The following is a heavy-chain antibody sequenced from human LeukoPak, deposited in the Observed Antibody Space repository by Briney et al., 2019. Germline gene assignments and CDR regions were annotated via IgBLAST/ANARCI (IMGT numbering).Heavy chain of an antibody. J-gene: IGHJ4*02. Sequence: ASVKVSCKASGYTFSDYYIHWVRQAPGQGLEWMGWINPNSGGTNYAQKFQGRVTMTRDTSITTGYMELSRLRSDDTAVYYCARVRGGNNYHFDYWGQGTLVTVSS. D-gene: IGHD1-26*01. CDR3: ARVRGGNNYHFDY. CDR2: INPNSGGT. CDR1: GYTFSDYY. V-gene: IGHV1-2*02.